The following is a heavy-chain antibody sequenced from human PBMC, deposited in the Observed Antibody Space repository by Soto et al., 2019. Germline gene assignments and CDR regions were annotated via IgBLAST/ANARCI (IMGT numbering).Heavy chain of an antibody. V-gene: IGHV4-39*01. CDR1: GGSISRSSYY. CDR3: SRRAPEGFGP. CDR2: MYYSGST. J-gene: IGHJ5*02. Sequence: SETLSLTCNVSGGSISRSSYYWGWIRQPPGKGLEWIGSMYYSGSTYYNPSLKSRVTISIDTPKNQLSLKLTSVTAVDTAGDYCSRRAPEGFGPWGQGTLATVSS.